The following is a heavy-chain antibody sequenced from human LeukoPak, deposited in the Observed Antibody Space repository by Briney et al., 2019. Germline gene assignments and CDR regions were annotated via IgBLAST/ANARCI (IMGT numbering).Heavy chain of an antibody. CDR1: GGSISSSSYY. Sequence: SETLSLTCTVSGGSISSSSYYWGWIRQPPGKGLEWIGEINHSGSTNYNPSLKSRVTISVDTSKNQFSLKLSSVTAADTAVYYCARGRRFLGGYYYDSSGYYIDYWGQGTLVTVSS. D-gene: IGHD3-22*01. CDR3: ARGRRFLGGYYYDSSGYYIDY. V-gene: IGHV4-39*07. J-gene: IGHJ4*02. CDR2: INHSGST.